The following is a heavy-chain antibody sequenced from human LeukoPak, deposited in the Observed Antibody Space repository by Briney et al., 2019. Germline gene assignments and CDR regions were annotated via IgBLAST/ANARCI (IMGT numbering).Heavy chain of an antibody. Sequence: PSETLSLTCAVYGGSFSGYYWSWIRQPPGKGLEWIGEINHSGSTNYNPSLKSRVTISVDTSKNQFSLKLSSVTAADTAVYYSAREGYSSGWYARRDRGVNWFDPWGQGTLVTVSS. J-gene: IGHJ5*02. CDR3: AREGYSSGWYARRDRGVNWFDP. V-gene: IGHV4-34*01. CDR2: INHSGST. CDR1: GGSFSGYY. D-gene: IGHD6-19*01.